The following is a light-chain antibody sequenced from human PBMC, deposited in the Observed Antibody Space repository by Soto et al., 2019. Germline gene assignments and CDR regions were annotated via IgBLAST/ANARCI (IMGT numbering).Light chain of an antibody. V-gene: IGLV2-14*01. Sequence: QSVLTQPASVSGSPGQSITISCTGTSSDIGTYNYVSWYQHHPGKAPKLLIYEVSNRPSGVSNRFSGSKSGNTASLTISGLQTEDEADYYCSSYTSSSKIVFGGGTQLTVL. CDR1: SSDIGTYNY. CDR3: SSYTSSSKIV. CDR2: EVS. J-gene: IGLJ2*01.